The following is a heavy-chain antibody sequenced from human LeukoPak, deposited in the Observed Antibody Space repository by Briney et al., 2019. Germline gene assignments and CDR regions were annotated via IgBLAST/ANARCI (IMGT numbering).Heavy chain of an antibody. V-gene: IGHV1-46*01. CDR1: GYTLTELS. CDR3: ARDQSGSYNCPEFDY. D-gene: IGHD1-26*01. CDR2: INPSGGST. Sequence: ASVKVSCKVSGYTLTELSMHWVRQAPGQGLEWMGIINPSGGSTSYAQKFQGRVTMTRDTSTSTVYMELSSLRSEDTAVYYCARDQSGSYNCPEFDYWGQGTLVTVSS. J-gene: IGHJ4*02.